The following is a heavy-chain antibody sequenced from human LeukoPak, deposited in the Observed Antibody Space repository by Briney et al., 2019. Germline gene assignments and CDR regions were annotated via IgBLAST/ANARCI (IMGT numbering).Heavy chain of an antibody. CDR2: INPNSGGT. D-gene: IGHD3-3*01. CDR3: AREYYDFWSGYYTGIGWFDP. V-gene: IGHV1-2*04. CDR1: GYTFTGYY. J-gene: IGHJ5*02. Sequence: VASVKVSCKASGYTFTGYYMHWVRQAPGQGLEWMGWINPNSGGTNYAQKFQGWVTMTRDTSISTAYMELSRLRSDDTAVYYCAREYYDFWSGYYTGIGWFDPWGQGTLVTVSS.